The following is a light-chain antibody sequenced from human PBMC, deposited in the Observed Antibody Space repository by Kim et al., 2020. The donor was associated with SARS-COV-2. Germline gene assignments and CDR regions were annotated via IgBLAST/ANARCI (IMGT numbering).Light chain of an antibody. CDR2: GAS. CDR1: YYIDNF. Sequence: GDRVTISCRASYYIDNFLNWYQQKPGKAPKLLIYGASSLQSGVPPRFSGSGSGTDFTLTISSLQPEDFATYYCQQTYSTPHTFGQGTKVDIK. V-gene: IGKV1-39*01. J-gene: IGKJ2*01. CDR3: QQTYSTPHT.